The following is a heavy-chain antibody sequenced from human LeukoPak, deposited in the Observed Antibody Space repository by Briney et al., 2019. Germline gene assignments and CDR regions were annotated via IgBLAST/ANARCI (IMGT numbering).Heavy chain of an antibody. D-gene: IGHD4-17*01. CDR3: AREPTTVNTDASFDY. Sequence: GGSLRLSCAASGFTFSDYSMNWVRQAPGKGLEWVSSISGRSSFIYYADSVKGRFTISRDNAKNSLYLQMNSLRAEDTAVYYCAREPTTVNTDASFDYWGQGTLVTVSS. CDR2: ISGRSSFI. J-gene: IGHJ4*02. CDR1: GFTFSDYS. V-gene: IGHV3-21*01.